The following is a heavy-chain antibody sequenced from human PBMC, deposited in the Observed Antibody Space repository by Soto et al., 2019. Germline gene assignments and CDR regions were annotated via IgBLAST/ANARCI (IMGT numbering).Heavy chain of an antibody. D-gene: IGHD3-16*01. V-gene: IGHV3-30*03. CDR3: ATDANEYLWEYYFDF. CDR1: GFSFSSYG. CDR2: ISHDGSNG. J-gene: IGHJ4*02. Sequence: PGGSLRLSCAASGFSFSSYGMHWVRQAPAKGLEWVAFISHDGSNGYYADSVKGRYTISRDNSKNTVYLQMNSLRVEDTAVYYCATDANEYLWEYYFDFWGQGTLVTVSS.